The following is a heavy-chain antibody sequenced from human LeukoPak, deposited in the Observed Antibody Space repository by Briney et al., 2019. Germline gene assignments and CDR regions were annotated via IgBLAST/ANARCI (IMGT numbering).Heavy chain of an antibody. V-gene: IGHV4-39*01. Sequence: SETPSLTCTVSCASLSRSYYYWGWVRPPPGGGLGWVGRSYYSGSTYFNPSLKSRVTISVDTSKNQFSLQLSSVTAADTAVYYCARHLEEDIVEVPGVSGWFDPWGQGTLVTVSS. J-gene: IGHJ5*02. CDR3: ARHLEEDIVEVPGVSGWFDP. D-gene: IGHD2-2*01. CDR1: CASLSRSYYY. CDR2: SYYSGST.